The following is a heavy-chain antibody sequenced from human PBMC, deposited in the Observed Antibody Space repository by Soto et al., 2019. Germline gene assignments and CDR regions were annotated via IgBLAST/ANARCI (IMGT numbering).Heavy chain of an antibody. CDR1: GGSISGGGYY. V-gene: IGHV4-31*03. CDR3: ARGSFSSSSSWFAP. CDR2: IYYSGRT. D-gene: IGHD6-6*01. Sequence: PSETLSLTCTVSGGSISGGGYYWSWIRQHPGKGLEWIGYIYYSGRTYYNPSLHSRVSIAEDTTENQFSLKLTSVTAADTSVYYCARGSFSSSSSWFAPWGRGTLVTVSS. J-gene: IGHJ5*02.